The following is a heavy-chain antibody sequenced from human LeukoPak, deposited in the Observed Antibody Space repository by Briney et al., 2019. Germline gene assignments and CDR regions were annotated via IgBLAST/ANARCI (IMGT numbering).Heavy chain of an antibody. CDR1: GGTFSSYA. CDR3: AREWASYCYMDV. CDR2: IIPIFGTA. Sequence: ASVKVSCKASGGTFSSYAISWVRQAPGQGLEWMGGIIPIFGTANYAQKFQGRVTITADESTSTAYMELSSLRSEDTAVYYCAREWASYCYMDVWGKGTTVTVSS. V-gene: IGHV1-69*13. J-gene: IGHJ6*03.